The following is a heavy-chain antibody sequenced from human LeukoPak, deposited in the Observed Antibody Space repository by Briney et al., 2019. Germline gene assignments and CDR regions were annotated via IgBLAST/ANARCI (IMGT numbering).Heavy chain of an antibody. CDR3: ARPKGRCSGGSCYYFDY. D-gene: IGHD2-15*01. Sequence: GESLKISCKGSGYSFTSYWIGWVRQMPGKGLEWMGIIYPGDSDTRYSPSFQGQVTISADKSISTAYLQWSSLKASDTVMYYCARPKGRCSGGSCYYFDYWGQGTLVTVSS. V-gene: IGHV5-51*01. CDR2: IYPGDSDT. J-gene: IGHJ4*02. CDR1: GYSFTSYW.